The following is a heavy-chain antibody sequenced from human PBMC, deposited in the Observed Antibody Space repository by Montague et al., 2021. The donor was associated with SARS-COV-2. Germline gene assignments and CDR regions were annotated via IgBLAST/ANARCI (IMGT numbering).Heavy chain of an antibody. J-gene: IGHJ1*01. D-gene: IGHD3-16*01. CDR3: ARHPYHDGFNGPPDF. CDR2: VLYNKGT. V-gene: IGHV4-59*08. Sequence: SETLSLTCTVSGVSVTDYYWSWIRQPPGEGLEWVGDVLYNKGTNFNPSLKSRVAISVDTSKNQFSLRLTSVTAADTAFYYCARHPYHDGFNGPPDFWGQGTLVTVSS. CDR1: GVSVTDYY.